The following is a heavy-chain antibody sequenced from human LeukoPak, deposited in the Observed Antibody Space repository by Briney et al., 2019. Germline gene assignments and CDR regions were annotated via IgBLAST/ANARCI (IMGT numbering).Heavy chain of an antibody. CDR3: ARNYDSSGYTTYGY. D-gene: IGHD3-22*01. J-gene: IGHJ4*02. V-gene: IGHV4-59*01. Sequence: SETLSLTCTVSGGSISSYYWSWIRQPPGKGLEWIGYIYYSGTTNYNPSLKSRVTISVDTSKNQFSLKLSSVTAADTAVYYCARNYDSSGYTTYGYSGQGTLVTVSS. CDR2: IYYSGTT. CDR1: GGSISSYY.